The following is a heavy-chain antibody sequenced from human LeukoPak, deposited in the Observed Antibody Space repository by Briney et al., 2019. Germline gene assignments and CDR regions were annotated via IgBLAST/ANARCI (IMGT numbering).Heavy chain of an antibody. Sequence: SETLSLTCAVSGGSILTTNWWSWVRQPPGKGLEWIGEVHLSGTSNYNPSLKSRVSISVDTSKNQFSLKLSSVTAADTAVYYCARLPLNYAIDYWGQGTLVTVSS. CDR3: ARLPLNYAIDY. CDR1: GGSILTTNW. J-gene: IGHJ4*02. V-gene: IGHV4-4*02. CDR2: VHLSGTS. D-gene: IGHD3-16*01.